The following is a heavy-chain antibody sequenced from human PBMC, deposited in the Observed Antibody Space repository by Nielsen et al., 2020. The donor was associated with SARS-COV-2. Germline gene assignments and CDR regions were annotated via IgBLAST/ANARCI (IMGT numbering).Heavy chain of an antibody. D-gene: IGHD2/OR15-2a*01. CDR2: INHSGST. J-gene: IGHJ6*02. CDR3: ARGRVGFRIRPNNRADRGGYGMDV. Sequence: SETLSLTCAVYGGSFSGYYWTWIRQPPGKGLEWIGEINHSGSTNYNPSLKSRVTISVDTSKNQFSLKLSSVTAADTAVYYCARGRVGFRIRPNNRADRGGYGMDVWGQGTTVTVSS. CDR1: GGSFSGYY. V-gene: IGHV4-34*01.